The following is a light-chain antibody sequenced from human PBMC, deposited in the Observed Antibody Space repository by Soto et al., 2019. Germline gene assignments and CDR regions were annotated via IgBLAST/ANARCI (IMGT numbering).Light chain of an antibody. CDR1: QGISNY. CDR3: QLYKSPPLT. Sequence: PRDQSPTSLSASVGARVTIPCRASQGISNYLAWYQQKPGKVPKLLIYAASTLQSGVPSRFSGSGSGTDFTLTIGSLQPEDVATYYCQLYKSPPLTFGGGTKVDIK. V-gene: IGKV1-27*01. J-gene: IGKJ4*01. CDR2: AAS.